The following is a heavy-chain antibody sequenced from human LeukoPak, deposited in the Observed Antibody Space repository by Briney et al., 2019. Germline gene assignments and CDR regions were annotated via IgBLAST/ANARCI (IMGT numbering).Heavy chain of an antibody. J-gene: IGHJ4*02. V-gene: IGHV4-59*01. CDR1: GGSISSYY. D-gene: IGHD3-3*01. CDR2: IYYSGST. Sequence: SETLSLTCTVSGGSISSYYWSWIRQPPGKGLEWIGYIYYSGSTNYNPSLKSRVTISVDTSKNQFSLKLSSVTAADTAVYYCARYYGFWSGYYSLDYWGQGTLVTVSS. CDR3: ARYYGFWSGYYSLDY.